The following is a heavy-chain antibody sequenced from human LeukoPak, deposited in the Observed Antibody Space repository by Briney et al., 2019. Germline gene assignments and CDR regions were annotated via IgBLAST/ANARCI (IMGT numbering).Heavy chain of an antibody. D-gene: IGHD5-18*01. CDR3: ARGYSYGRNWHFDL. Sequence: GGTLRLSCAASGFTFSNFGMSWVRQAPGKGLEWVSVISGGGGSTYYADSVKGRFTISRDNSKNTLYLQMNSLRGEDTALYYCARGYSYGRNWHFDLWGRGTLVTVSS. J-gene: IGHJ2*01. V-gene: IGHV3-23*01. CDR2: ISGGGGST. CDR1: GFTFSNFG.